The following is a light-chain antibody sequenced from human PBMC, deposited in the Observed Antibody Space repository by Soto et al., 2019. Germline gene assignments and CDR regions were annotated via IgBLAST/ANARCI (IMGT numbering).Light chain of an antibody. CDR3: QQYGGSSRT. J-gene: IGKJ1*01. CDR1: PSVSSGY. CDR2: DAS. Sequence: ETALTQSPGTLSLSPGESGTLSCRASPSVSSGYLARYQQKPGQAPRLLIYDASSRATGIPDRFSGSGSGTDFTVTISRLEPEDFAVYYCQQYGGSSRTFGKGTKVDIK. V-gene: IGKV3-20*01.